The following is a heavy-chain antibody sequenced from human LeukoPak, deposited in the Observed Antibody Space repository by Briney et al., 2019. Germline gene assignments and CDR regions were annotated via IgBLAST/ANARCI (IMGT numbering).Heavy chain of an antibody. Sequence: ASVKVSCKTSGYTFTSYYIQWVRQAPGQGLEWMGIINPSGGSTSYAQKFQGRVTMTRDMSTSTVYMELSSLRSEDTTVYYCARDPPRQDSLSHRDYDSSGYYPSYAFDIWGQGTMVTVSS. V-gene: IGHV1-46*01. CDR3: ARDPPRQDSLSHRDYDSSGYYPSYAFDI. CDR2: INPSGGST. CDR1: GYTFTSYY. J-gene: IGHJ3*02. D-gene: IGHD3-22*01.